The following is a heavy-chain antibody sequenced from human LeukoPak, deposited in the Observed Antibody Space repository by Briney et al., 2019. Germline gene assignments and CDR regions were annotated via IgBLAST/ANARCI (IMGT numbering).Heavy chain of an antibody. V-gene: IGHV4-38-2*02. D-gene: IGHD6-13*01. Sequence: SETLSLTCTVSGYSISSGYYWGWIRPPPGKGLEWIGSIYHSGSTYYNPSLKSRVTISVDTSKNQFSLKLSSVTAADTAVYYCARDSSPPSYFDYWGQGTLVTVSS. CDR2: IYHSGST. J-gene: IGHJ4*02. CDR3: ARDSSPPSYFDY. CDR1: GYSISSGYY.